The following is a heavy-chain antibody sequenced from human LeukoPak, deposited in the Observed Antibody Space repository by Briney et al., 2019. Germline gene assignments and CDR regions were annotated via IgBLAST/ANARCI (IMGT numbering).Heavy chain of an antibody. Sequence: PGGSLRLSCAASGFTFSSYWMSWVRQAPGKGLEWVANIKQDGSEKYYVDSVKGRFTISRDNAKNSLYLQMNSLRAEDTAVYYCARLKHHGSWLGDWYFDLWGRGTLVTVSS. CDR3: ARLKHHGSWLGDWYFDL. CDR1: GFTFSSYW. V-gene: IGHV3-7*01. D-gene: IGHD6-13*01. J-gene: IGHJ2*01. CDR2: IKQDGSEK.